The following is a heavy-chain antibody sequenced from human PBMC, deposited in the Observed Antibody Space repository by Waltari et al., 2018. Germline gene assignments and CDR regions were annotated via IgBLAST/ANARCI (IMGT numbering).Heavy chain of an antibody. V-gene: IGHV2-5*01. CDR2: IYWNDDK. CDR3: AHRRAYCGGDCYEYYYYYYMDV. J-gene: IGHJ6*03. CDR1: GFSLSTSGVG. Sequence: QITLKESGPTLVKPTQTLTLTCTFSGFSLSTSGVGVGWIRQPPGKALEWLALIYWNDDKRYSPPLKGRLTITKDTSKNQVVLTMTNMDPVDTATYYCAHRRAYCGGDCYEYYYYYYMDVWGKGTTVTVSS. D-gene: IGHD2-21*01.